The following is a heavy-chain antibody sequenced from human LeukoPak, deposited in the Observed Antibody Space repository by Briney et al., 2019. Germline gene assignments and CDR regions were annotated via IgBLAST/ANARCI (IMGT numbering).Heavy chain of an antibody. J-gene: IGHJ4*02. V-gene: IGHV3-7*01. CDR1: GFTVSSNE. CDR2: IKEDGSQK. Sequence: GGSLRLSCAASGFTVSSNEMSWVRQAPGKGLEWVANIKEDGSQKYYVDSVKGRFTISRDNAKNSLYLQMSSLRAEDTAVYFCARDHQNGYYFYWGQGTVVTVSS. D-gene: IGHD3-22*01. CDR3: ARDHQNGYYFY.